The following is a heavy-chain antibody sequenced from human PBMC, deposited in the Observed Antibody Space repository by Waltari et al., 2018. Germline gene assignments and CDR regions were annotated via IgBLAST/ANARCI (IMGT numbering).Heavy chain of an antibody. J-gene: IGHJ6*03. CDR2: MNPNSGNT. CDR1: GYTFTSYD. CDR3: AREGVGCSSTSCYHYYYYMDV. V-gene: IGHV1-8*03. Sequence: QVQLVQSGAEVKKPGASVKVSCKASGYTFTSYDINWVRQATGQGLEWMGWMNPNSGNTGYAQKFQGRVTITRNTSISTAYMELSSLRSEDTAVYYCAREGVGCSSTSCYHYYYYMDVWGKGTTVTVSS. D-gene: IGHD2-2*01.